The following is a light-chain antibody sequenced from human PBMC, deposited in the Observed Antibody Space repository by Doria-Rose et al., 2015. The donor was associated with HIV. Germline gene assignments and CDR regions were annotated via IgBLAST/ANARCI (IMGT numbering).Light chain of an antibody. CDR1: QSLLYTSKNY. CDR3: QQYYDTPS. J-gene: IGKJ3*01. CDR2: WAS. V-gene: IGKV4-1*01. Sequence: TQSPESLGMSLGERATLNCKSNQSLLYTSKNYLAWYQQKPGQPPKLLIYWASTRQSGVPDRFSGSGSWTDFTLTISSLEAEDVAVYYCQQYYDTPSLGPGTTVDIK.